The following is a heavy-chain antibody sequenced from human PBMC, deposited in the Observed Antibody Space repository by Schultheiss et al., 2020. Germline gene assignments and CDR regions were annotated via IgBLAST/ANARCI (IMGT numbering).Heavy chain of an antibody. V-gene: IGHV3-33*05. CDR1: GFTFSSYG. CDR3: AKQNYPIPTHPGIAVAGGAVDY. D-gene: IGHD6-19*01. CDR2: ISYDGSNK. J-gene: IGHJ4*02. Sequence: GGSLRLSCAASGFTFSSYGMHWVRQAPGKGLEWVAVISYDGSNKYYADSVKGRFTISRDNSKNTLYLQMNSLRAEDTAVYYCAKQNYPIPTHPGIAVAGGAVDYWGQGTLVTVSS.